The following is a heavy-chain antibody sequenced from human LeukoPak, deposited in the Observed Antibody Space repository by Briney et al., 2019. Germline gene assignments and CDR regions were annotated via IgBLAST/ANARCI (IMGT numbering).Heavy chain of an antibody. V-gene: IGHV3-20*04. Sequence: GGSLRLSCAASGFTFDDYGMSWVRQAPGKGLEWVSGINWNGGSTGYADSVKGRFTISRDNAKNSLYLRMNSLRAEDTALYYCATGSFYCSSTSCYPYYFDYWGQGTLVTVSS. CDR2: INWNGGST. D-gene: IGHD2-2*01. CDR1: GFTFDDYG. CDR3: ATGSFYCSSTSCYPYYFDY. J-gene: IGHJ4*02.